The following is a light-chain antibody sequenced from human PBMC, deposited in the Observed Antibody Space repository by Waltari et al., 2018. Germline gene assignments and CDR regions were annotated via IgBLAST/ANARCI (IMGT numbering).Light chain of an antibody. CDR1: QSVGRY. CDR3: QNHERLPAV. Sequence: EIVLTQSPGPLSLSPGERATLSCRASQSVGRYLAWDQQKPGQAPRLLIYGASSRATGIPDRFSGSGSGTDFSLTISRLEPEDFAVYYCQNHERLPAVFGQGTKVEIK. V-gene: IGKV3-20*01. J-gene: IGKJ1*01. CDR2: GAS.